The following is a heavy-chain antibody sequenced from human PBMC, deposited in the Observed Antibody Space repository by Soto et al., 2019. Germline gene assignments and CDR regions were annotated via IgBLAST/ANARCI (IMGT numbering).Heavy chain of an antibody. CDR3: ARSSPYMGVRKPTGNQDGYGMDF. J-gene: IGHJ6*02. Sequence: QVQLVQSGAEVKKPGSSVKVFCKASGGTFSNYTISWVRQAPGQGLEWMGGIIPVFGTTDYEQKFQGRVTITADGSTSTAYMKRRSLRSADTAGYYCARSSPYMGVRKPTGNQDGYGMDFWGQGTTVTVSS. CDR1: GGTFSNYT. D-gene: IGHD1-26*01. CDR2: IIPVFGTT. V-gene: IGHV1-69*01.